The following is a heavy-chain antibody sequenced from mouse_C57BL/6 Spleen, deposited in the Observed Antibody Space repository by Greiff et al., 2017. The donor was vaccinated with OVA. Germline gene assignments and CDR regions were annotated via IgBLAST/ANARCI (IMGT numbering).Heavy chain of an antibody. V-gene: IGHV1-52*01. CDR1: GYTFTSYW. J-gene: IGHJ3*01. Sequence: QVHVKQPGAELVRPGSSVKLSCKASGYTFTSYWMHWVKQRPIQGLEWIGNIDPSDSETHYNQKFKDKATLTVDKSSSTAYMQLSSLTSEDSAVYYCARSGAIYYDYGGFAYWGQGTLVTVSA. CDR2: IDPSDSET. D-gene: IGHD2-4*01. CDR3: ARSGAIYYDYGGFAY.